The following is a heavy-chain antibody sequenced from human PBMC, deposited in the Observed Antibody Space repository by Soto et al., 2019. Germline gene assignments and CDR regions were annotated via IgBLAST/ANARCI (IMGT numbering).Heavy chain of an antibody. D-gene: IGHD3-9*01. CDR3: AKGGNYDIPSFLDY. V-gene: IGHV3-23*01. J-gene: IGHJ4*02. CDR2: TSGSGGST. Sequence: GGSLRLSCAGSGFPFNNYAMSWVRQAPGKGPEWVSGTSGSGGSTYYADSVKGRFTISRDNSKNTLFLQMSSLRAEDTAVYYCAKGGNYDIPSFLDYWGQGTLVTVSS. CDR1: GFPFNNYA.